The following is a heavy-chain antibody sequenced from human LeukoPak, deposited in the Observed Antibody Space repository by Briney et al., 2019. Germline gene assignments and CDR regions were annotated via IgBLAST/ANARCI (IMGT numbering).Heavy chain of an antibody. D-gene: IGHD3-16*01. J-gene: IGHJ4*02. CDR1: GDSITNYW. Sequence: SETLSLTCTVPGDSITNYWWAWIRQPPGKGLEWIGYIYYTTTYTSYNPSLKGRVTISMDTSRNQFSLNLSSVTAADTAVYYCARDSRGGGPDFDYWGQGTLVTVSS. CDR2: IYYTTTYT. V-gene: IGHV4-59*01. CDR3: ARDSRGGGPDFDY.